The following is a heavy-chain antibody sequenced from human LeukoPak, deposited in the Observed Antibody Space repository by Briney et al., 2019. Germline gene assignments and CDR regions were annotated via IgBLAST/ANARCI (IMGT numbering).Heavy chain of an antibody. V-gene: IGHV1-24*01. CDR1: GYTLTELS. J-gene: IGHJ3*02. CDR3: ATRYSISWSYAFDI. D-gene: IGHD6-13*01. CDR2: FDPEDGET. Sequence: GASVKVSCKVSGYTLTELSMHWVRQAPGKGLEWMGGFDPEDGETIYAQKFQGRVTITEDTSTDTAYMELSSLRSEDTAVYYCATRYSISWSYAFDIWGQGTMVTVSS.